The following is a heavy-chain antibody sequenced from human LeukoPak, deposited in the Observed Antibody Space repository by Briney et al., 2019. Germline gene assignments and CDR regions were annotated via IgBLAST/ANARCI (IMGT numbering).Heavy chain of an antibody. V-gene: IGHV4-61*02. D-gene: IGHD6-6*01. J-gene: IGHJ4*02. Sequence: SETLSLTCTVSGGSISSSSYYWGWIRQPAGKGLEWIGRIYTSGSTNYNPSLKSRVTISVDTSKNQFSLKLSSVTAADTAVYYCARGPPTIRIAARPGYDYWGQGTLVTVSS. CDR1: GGSISSSSYY. CDR2: IYTSGST. CDR3: ARGPPTIRIAARPGYDY.